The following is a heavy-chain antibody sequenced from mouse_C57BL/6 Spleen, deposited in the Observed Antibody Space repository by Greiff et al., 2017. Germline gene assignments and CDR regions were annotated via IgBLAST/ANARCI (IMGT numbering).Heavy chain of an antibody. V-gene: IGHV1-69*01. CDR3: ARSGSLGPAY. J-gene: IGHJ3*01. Sequence: VQLQQPGAELVMPGASVKLSCKASGYTFTSYWMHWVKQRPGQGLEWIGEIDPSASYTTYNQKFKGKSTLTVDKSSSTAYMQLSSLTSEDSAVYYCARSGSLGPAYWGQGTLVTVSA. D-gene: IGHD4-1*01. CDR2: IDPSASYT. CDR1: GYTFTSYW.